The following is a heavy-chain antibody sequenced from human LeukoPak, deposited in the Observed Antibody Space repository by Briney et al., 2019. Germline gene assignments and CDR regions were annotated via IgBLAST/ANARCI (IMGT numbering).Heavy chain of an antibody. CDR3: ARAVRGLGDAFDI. CDR1: GGSISSGGYY. J-gene: IGHJ3*02. CDR2: IYYSGST. Sequence: SETLSLTCTVSGGSISSGGYYWSWIRQHPGKGLEWIGYIYYSGSTYCNPSLKSRVTISVDTSKNQFSLKLSSVTAADTAVFYCARAVRGLGDAFDIWGQGTMATVSS. D-gene: IGHD3-10*01. V-gene: IGHV4-31*03.